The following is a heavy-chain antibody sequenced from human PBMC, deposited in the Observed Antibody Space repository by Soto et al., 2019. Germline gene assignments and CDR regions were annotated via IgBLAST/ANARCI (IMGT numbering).Heavy chain of an antibody. CDR1: GYSFTSYW. J-gene: IGHJ6*02. CDR3: ARHGGYCSSTSCYKGYYYGMDV. V-gene: IGHV5-51*01. D-gene: IGHD2-2*01. Sequence: PGESLKISCKGSGYSFTSYWIGWVRQMPGKGLEWMGIIYPGDSDTRYSPSFQGQVTISADKSISTAYLQWGSLKASDTAMYYCARHGGYCSSTSCYKGYYYGMDVWGQGTTVTVSS. CDR2: IYPGDSDT.